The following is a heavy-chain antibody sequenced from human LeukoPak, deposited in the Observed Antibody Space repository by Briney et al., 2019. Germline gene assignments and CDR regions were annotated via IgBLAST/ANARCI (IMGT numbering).Heavy chain of an antibody. D-gene: IGHD1-26*01. J-gene: IGHJ4*02. CDR2: ISGSGDST. CDR3: AKGTYRYEVGAFDY. CDR1: GFTFRSYV. V-gene: IGHV3-23*01. Sequence: GGSLRLSCTASGFTFRSYVMSWVRQAPGKGLEWVSSISGSGDSTYYADSVKGRFTISRDNSKNTLYLKMNSLRAEDTAVYYCAKGTYRYEVGAFDYWGQGTLVTVSS.